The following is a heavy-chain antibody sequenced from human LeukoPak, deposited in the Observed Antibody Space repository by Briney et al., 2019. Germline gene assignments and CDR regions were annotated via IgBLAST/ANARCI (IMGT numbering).Heavy chain of an antibody. CDR3: ARQGIAMADLWTSSDY. CDR2: ISAYNGNT. D-gene: IGHD6-19*01. CDR1: GYTFTKYG. V-gene: IGHV1-18*01. Sequence: ASVKVSCTPSGYTFTKYGINWVRQAPGQGLEWMGWISAYNGNTNYTQEFQGRITMTTDTTTTTAYMELRSLRSDDTAVYYCARQGIAMADLWTSSDYWGQGTLVTVSS. J-gene: IGHJ4*02.